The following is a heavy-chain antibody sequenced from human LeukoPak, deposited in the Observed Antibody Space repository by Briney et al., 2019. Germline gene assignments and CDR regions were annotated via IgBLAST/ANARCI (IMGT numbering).Heavy chain of an antibody. CDR3: ARVLRRSYDY. D-gene: IGHD1-26*01. CDR1: GGSFSGYY. J-gene: IGHJ4*02. CDR2: INHSGST. Sequence: KPSETLSLTCAVYGGSFSGYYWSWIRQPPGKGLEWIGEINHSGSTNYNPSLKSRVTISVDTSKNQFSLKLSSVTAADTAVYYCARVLRRSYDYWGQGTLVTVSS. V-gene: IGHV4-34*01.